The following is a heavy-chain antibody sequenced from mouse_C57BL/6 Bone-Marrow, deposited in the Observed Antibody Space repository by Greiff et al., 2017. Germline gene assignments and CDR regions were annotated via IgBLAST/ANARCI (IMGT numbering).Heavy chain of an antibody. CDR1: GYTFTSYW. Sequence: QVQLQQPGAELVRPGSSVKLSCKASGYTFTSYWMDWVKQRPGHGLEWIGEILPGSGSTNYNEKFKGKATFTADTSSNTADMQLSSLTTEDSAIYYCARWEYAMDYWGQGTSVTVSS. J-gene: IGHJ4*01. CDR3: ARWEYAMDY. D-gene: IGHD4-1*01. V-gene: IGHV1-9*01. CDR2: ILPGSGST.